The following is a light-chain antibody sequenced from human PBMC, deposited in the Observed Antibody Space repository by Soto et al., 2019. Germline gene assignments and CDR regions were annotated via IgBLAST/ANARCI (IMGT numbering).Light chain of an antibody. CDR1: SSNIGAGYD. CDR3: QSYDSSLSAGV. J-gene: IGLJ2*01. Sequence: QLVLTQPPSVSGAPGQRVTISCTGSSSNIGAGYDVHWYQQLPGTAPKLLIYGNSNRPSGVPDRFSGSKSGTSASLAITGLQAEDDADYYCQSYDSSLSAGVFGGGTKLTVL. CDR2: GNS. V-gene: IGLV1-40*01.